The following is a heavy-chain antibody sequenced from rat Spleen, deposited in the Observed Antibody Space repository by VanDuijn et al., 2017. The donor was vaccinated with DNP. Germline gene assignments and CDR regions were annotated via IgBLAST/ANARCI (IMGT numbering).Heavy chain of an antibody. CDR3: ARSEAAISTFAY. D-gene: IGHD1-2*01. CDR2: INSAGST. CDR1: GYSITSSYR. V-gene: IGHV3-3*01. Sequence: EVQLQESGPGLVKPSQSLSLICSVTGYSITSSYRWNWIRKFPGNKLEWMGYINSAGSTNYNPSLKSRISITRDTSKNQFFLQVNSVTTEDTDTYYCARSEAAISTFAYWGQGTLVTVSS. J-gene: IGHJ3*01.